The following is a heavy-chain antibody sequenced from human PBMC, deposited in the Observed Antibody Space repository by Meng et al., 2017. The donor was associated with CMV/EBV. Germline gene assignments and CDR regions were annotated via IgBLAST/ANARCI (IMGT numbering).Heavy chain of an antibody. J-gene: IGHJ5*02. CDR3: ARDHSTIFGVVIMENWFDP. V-gene: IGHV1-18*01. D-gene: IGHD3-3*01. CDR2: ISAYNGNT. CDR1: GYTFTSYG. Sequence: ASAKVSCKASGYTFTSYGISWVRQAPGQGLEWMGWISAYNGNTNYAQKLQGRVTMTTDTSTSTAYMKLRSLKSDDTPVYYCARDHSTIFGVVIMENWFDPWGQGTLVTVSS.